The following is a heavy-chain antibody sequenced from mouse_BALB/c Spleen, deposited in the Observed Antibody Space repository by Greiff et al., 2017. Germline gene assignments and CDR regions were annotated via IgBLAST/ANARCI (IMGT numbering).Heavy chain of an antibody. CDR3: AREYSAWFAY. Sequence: QVHVKQSGPGLVAPSQSLSITCTVSGFSLTSYGVHWVRQPPGKGLEWLGVIWAGGSTNYNSALMSRLSISKDNSKSQVFLKMNSLQTDDTAMYYCAREYSAWFAYWGQGTLVTVSA. D-gene: IGHD6-1*01. CDR1: GFSLTSYG. V-gene: IGHV2-9*02. J-gene: IGHJ3*01. CDR2: IWAGGST.